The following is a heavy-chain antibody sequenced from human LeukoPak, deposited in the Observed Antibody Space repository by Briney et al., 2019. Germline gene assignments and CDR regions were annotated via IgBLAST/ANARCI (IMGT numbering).Heavy chain of an antibody. Sequence: PSETLSLTCAVYGGSFSGDYWNWIRQPPGKGLEWFGEINHSGSTNYNPSLKSRVTISVDTSKNQFSLKLSSVTAADTAVYYCARHYPSGTYYYDSRPPRDAFDIWGQGTMVTVSS. CDR3: ARHYPSGTYYYDSRPPRDAFDI. J-gene: IGHJ3*02. V-gene: IGHV4-34*01. CDR1: GGSFSGDY. D-gene: IGHD3-22*01. CDR2: INHSGST.